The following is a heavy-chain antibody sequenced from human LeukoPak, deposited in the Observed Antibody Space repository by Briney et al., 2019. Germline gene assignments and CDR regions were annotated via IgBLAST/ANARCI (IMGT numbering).Heavy chain of an antibody. J-gene: IGHJ4*02. V-gene: IGHV4-34*01. CDR2: INHSGST. Sequence: SETLSLTCAVCGGSFSGYYWSWIRQPPGKGLEWIGEINHSGSTNYNPSLKSRVTISVDTSKNQFSLKLSSVTAADTAVYYCARGRSGWPFDYWGQGTLVTVSS. CDR3: ARGRSGWPFDY. D-gene: IGHD6-19*01. CDR1: GGSFSGYY.